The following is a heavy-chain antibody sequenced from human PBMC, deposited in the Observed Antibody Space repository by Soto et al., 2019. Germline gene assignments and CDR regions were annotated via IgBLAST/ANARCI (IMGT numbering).Heavy chain of an antibody. CDR2: ISYDGSNK. J-gene: IGHJ4*02. D-gene: IGHD2-2*01. V-gene: IGHV3-30-3*01. CDR3: ARFCISTSCYASFDS. Sequence: QVQLVESGGGVVQPGRSLRLSCAASGFTFSSYGMHWVRQAPGKGLEWVAVISYDGSNKYYADSVKGRFTISRDNSKNTLYLQMNSLRAEDTAVYYCARFCISTSCYASFDSGAREPWSPSPQ. CDR1: GFTFSSYG.